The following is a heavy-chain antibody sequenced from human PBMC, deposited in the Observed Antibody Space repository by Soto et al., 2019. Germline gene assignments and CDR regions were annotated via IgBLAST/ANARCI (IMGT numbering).Heavy chain of an antibody. J-gene: IGHJ4*02. CDR3: ARLTSYDSSGYYCY. V-gene: IGHV3-53*01. D-gene: IGHD3-22*01. CDR1: GFTVSSNY. CDR2: IYGVNNT. Sequence: PGGSLRLSCAASGFTVSSNYMTWVRQAPGKGLEWVSMIYGVNNTNYADSVKGRFTISRDISKNTVYLRMNSLRAEDTAVYYCARLTSYDSSGYYCYWGQGTLVTVSS.